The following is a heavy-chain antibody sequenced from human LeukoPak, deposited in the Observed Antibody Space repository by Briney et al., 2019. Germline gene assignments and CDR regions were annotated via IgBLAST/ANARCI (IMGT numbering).Heavy chain of an antibody. J-gene: IGHJ4*02. CDR3: ARGFRGDNFDY. CDR1: GYSIRSAYY. CDR2: MYHSGST. D-gene: IGHD7-27*01. Sequence: ETLSLTCSVSGYSIRSAYYWGWIRQPPGKGLEWIGTMYHSGSTNYNPSLKSRVTISVDTSKNQFSLKLSSVTAADTAVYFCARGFRGDNFDYWGQGTLVTVSS. V-gene: IGHV4-38-2*02.